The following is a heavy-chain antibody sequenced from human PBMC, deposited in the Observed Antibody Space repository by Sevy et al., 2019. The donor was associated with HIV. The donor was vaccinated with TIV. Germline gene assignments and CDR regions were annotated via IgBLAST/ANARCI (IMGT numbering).Heavy chain of an antibody. V-gene: IGHV4-4*07. CDR3: ARLWFGELSNYYGMDV. CDR1: GGSISSYY. Sequence: SETLSLTCTVSGGSISSYYWCWIRQPAGKGLEWIGRIYTSGSTNYNPSLKSRVTMSVDTSKNQFSLKLSSVTAADTAVYYCARLWFGELSNYYGMDVWGQGTTVTVSS. D-gene: IGHD3-10*01. CDR2: IYTSGST. J-gene: IGHJ6*02.